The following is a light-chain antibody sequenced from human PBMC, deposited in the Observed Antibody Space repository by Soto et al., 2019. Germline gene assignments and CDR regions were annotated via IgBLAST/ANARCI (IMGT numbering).Light chain of an antibody. J-gene: IGKJ5*01. CDR1: QSVSSSY. CDR3: QQRSNWPPIT. Sequence: EIVLTQSPGTLSLSPGERATLSCRASQSVSSSYLAWYQQKPGQAPRLLIYDASNRATGIPARFSGSGPGTDFTLTISSLEPEDFAVYYCQQRSNWPPITFGQRTRPEI. CDR2: DAS. V-gene: IGKV3-11*01.